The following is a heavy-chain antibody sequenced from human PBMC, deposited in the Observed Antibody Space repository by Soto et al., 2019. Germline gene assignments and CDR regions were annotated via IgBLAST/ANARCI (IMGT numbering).Heavy chain of an antibody. CDR2: IWYDGSNK. CDR3: ARDPELIVATTHYYYGMDV. Sequence: QVQLVESGGGVVQPGRSLRLSCAASGFTFSSYGMHWVRQAPGKGLEWVAVIWYDGSNKYYADSVEGRFTISRDNSKNTLYLQMNSLRAEDTAVYYCARDPELIVATTHYYYGMDVWGQGTTVTVSS. CDR1: GFTFSSYG. D-gene: IGHD5-12*01. V-gene: IGHV3-33*01. J-gene: IGHJ6*02.